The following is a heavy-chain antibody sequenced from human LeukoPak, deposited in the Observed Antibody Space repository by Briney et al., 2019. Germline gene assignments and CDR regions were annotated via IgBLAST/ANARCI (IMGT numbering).Heavy chain of an antibody. D-gene: IGHD6-19*01. CDR3: AKERSLEIAVAGTIFDH. V-gene: IGHV3-66*01. J-gene: IGHJ4*02. CDR2: IYSGGDT. CDR1: GFTFSGYA. Sequence: GGSLRLSCAASGFTFSGYAMSWVRQPPGKGLEWVSVIYSGGDTYYADSVKGRFTISRDNSKNMIYLEMSSLKAEDTAVYYCAKERSLEIAVAGTIFDHWGQGTLVTVSS.